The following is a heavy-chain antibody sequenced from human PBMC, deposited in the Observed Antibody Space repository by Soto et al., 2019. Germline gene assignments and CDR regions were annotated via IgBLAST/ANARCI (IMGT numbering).Heavy chain of an antibody. V-gene: IGHV3-49*02. J-gene: IGHJ5*01. CDR3: TRDFFWRRRRDTTLNSGLGICAEPLLGSRHS. CDR2: IRSKAYGGTT. Sequence: GKGLEWVGFIRSKAYGGTTEYAASVKGRFTISRDVSKSIAYLQMNSLKTEDTAVYYCTRDFFWRRRRDTTLNSGLGICAEPLLGSRHS. D-gene: IGHD3-3*01.